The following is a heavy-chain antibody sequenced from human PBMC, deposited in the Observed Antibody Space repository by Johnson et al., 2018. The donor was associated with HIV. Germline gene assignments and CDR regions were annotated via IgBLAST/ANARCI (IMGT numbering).Heavy chain of an antibody. CDR3: ARLPSGYNRDTFNI. V-gene: IGHV3-7*05. D-gene: IGHD5-18*01. CDR2: IKQDGSET. CDR1: GFTFSSYW. Sequence: VQLVESGGGLVQPGGSLRLSCAASGFTFSSYWMSWVRQAPGKGLEWVANIKQDGSETYYVDSVKGRFTISRDNAKNSLYLQMNSLRAEDTAVYYCARLPSGYNRDTFNIWGQGTMVTVSS. J-gene: IGHJ3*02.